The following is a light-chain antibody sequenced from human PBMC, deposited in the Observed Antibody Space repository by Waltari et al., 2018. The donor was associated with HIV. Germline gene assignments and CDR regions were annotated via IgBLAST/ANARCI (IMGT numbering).Light chain of an antibody. Sequence: HSALTQPASVSGSPGPSLTFSCTGTSSDVGSYNLVSWYQQHPGKAPKLMIYEVSKRPSGVSNRFSGSKSGNTASLTISGLQAEDEADYYCCSYAGSSTLVFGGGTKLTVL. CDR1: SSDVGSYNL. CDR2: EVS. J-gene: IGLJ2*01. CDR3: CSYAGSSTLV. V-gene: IGLV2-23*02.